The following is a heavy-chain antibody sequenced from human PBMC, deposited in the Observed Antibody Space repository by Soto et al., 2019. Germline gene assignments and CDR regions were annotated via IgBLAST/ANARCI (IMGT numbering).Heavy chain of an antibody. Sequence: QITLKESGPTLVKPTQTLTLTCTFSGFSLSTSGVGVGWIRQPPGKALEWLALIYWDDDKRYSPSLKSRLTMTKDTSKNHVVLTMTIMDPVDIATYYCAPSRGLSGYDYYYCYYAMDFWGQGATVTVSS. V-gene: IGHV2-5*02. CDR3: APSRGLSGYDYYYCYYAMDF. CDR1: GFSLSTSGVG. D-gene: IGHD5-12*01. J-gene: IGHJ6*02. CDR2: IYWDDDK.